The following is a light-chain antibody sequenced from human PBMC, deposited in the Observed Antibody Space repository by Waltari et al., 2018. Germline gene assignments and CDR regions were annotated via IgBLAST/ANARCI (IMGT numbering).Light chain of an antibody. J-gene: IGLJ2*01. V-gene: IGLV3-21*01. CDR1: SIGRRR. CDR3: QLWESGSDRVV. CDR2: YDS. Sequence: SYVLTQPPSVSVAPGKAARITCGGNSIGRRRGQWYQQKPGQAPVLVIYYDSDRPSGIPERISGSKSGNTATLTISRVEAGDEAAYYCQLWESGSDRVVFGGGTKLTVL.